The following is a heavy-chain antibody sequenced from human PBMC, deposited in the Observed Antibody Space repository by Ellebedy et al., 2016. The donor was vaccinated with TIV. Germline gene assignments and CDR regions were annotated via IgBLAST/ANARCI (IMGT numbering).Heavy chain of an antibody. D-gene: IGHD3-10*01. Sequence: AASVKVSCTASGYTLTGYYIHWVRQAPGQGLEWMGWISGNNGATNYAQKLQGRVTMTADTSTGTAYMELRSLTFDETAMYYCVRDGSYHSGSDTRVDYWGQGTLVTVSS. CDR2: ISGNNGAT. CDR1: GYTLTGYY. V-gene: IGHV1-18*04. J-gene: IGHJ4*02. CDR3: VRDGSYHSGSDTRVDY.